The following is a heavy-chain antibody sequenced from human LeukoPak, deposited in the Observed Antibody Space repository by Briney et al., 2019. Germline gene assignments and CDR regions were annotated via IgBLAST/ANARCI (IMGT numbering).Heavy chain of an antibody. V-gene: IGHV3-20*01. D-gene: IGHD5-24*01. CDR1: GFTFADYG. CDR2: INWNGNTR. Sequence: GGSLRLSCAASGFTFADYGMSWVRQAPGKGLEWVCGINWNGNTRVYADSMKGRFTISRDNAKNSLYLQMDSLGAEDTAFYRSARVSDRGGYNYDAFDIWGQGTMVTVSS. CDR3: ARVSDRGGYNYDAFDI. J-gene: IGHJ3*02.